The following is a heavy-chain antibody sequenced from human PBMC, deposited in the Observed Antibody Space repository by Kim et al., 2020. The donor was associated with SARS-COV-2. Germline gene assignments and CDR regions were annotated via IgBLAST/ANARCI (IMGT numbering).Heavy chain of an antibody. J-gene: IGHJ6*02. D-gene: IGHD1-20*01. CDR3: ARDREPITGIAEYYYYGMDV. V-gene: IGHV3-48*04. CDR1: GFTFSSYS. CDR2: ISSSSSTI. Sequence: GGSLRLSCAASGFTFSSYSMNWVRQAPGKGLEWVSYISSSSSTIYYADSVKGRFTISRDNAKNSLYLQMNSLRAEDTAVYYCARDREPITGIAEYYYYGMDVWGQGTTVTVSS.